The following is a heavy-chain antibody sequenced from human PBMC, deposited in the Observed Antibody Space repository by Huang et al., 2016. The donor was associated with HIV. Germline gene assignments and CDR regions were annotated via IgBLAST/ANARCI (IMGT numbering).Heavy chain of an antibody. CDR1: GGSIRSSDYH. D-gene: IGHD3-10*01. CDR3: ARHREGPVAYYSGWGSHLNYMDV. V-gene: IGHV4-39*01. J-gene: IGHJ6*03. CDR2: IYYKGRT. Sequence: QLLLQESGPGLVKPSEALALTCAVSGGSIRSSDYHWGWIRQPPGKGREWIGSIYYKGRTHYSPSLKSRVNIAVDTSKNLFFLNLTSMTAADTAVYYCARHREGPVAYYSGWGSHLNYMDVWGRGRTVVVSS.